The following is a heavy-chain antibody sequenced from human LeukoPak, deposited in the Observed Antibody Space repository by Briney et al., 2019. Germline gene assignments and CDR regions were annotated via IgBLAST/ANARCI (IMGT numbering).Heavy chain of an antibody. V-gene: IGHV4-34*01. J-gene: IGHJ6*02. CDR1: GGSFSGYY. CDR2: INHSGST. Sequence: SETLSLTCAVYGGSFSGYYWSWIRQPPGKGLEWIGEINHSGSTNYNPSLKSRVTISVDTSKNQFSLKLSSVTAADTAVYYCARYEGNYDFWSGYPLSGMDVWGQGTTVTVSS. D-gene: IGHD3-3*01. CDR3: ARYEGNYDFWSGYPLSGMDV.